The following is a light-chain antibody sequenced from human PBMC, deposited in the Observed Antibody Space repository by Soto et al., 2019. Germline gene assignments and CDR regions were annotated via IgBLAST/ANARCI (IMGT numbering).Light chain of an antibody. CDR3: QQYGSSLLT. J-gene: IGKJ4*01. V-gene: IGKV3-20*01. Sequence: EIVLTQSPGTLSLSPGERATLSCRASQSVNSSYLAWYQQKPGQAPRLLIYGASSRATGIPDRFSGSGSGTDFTLTIRRLEPEHFAVYYCQQYGSSLLTFGGGTKVEIK. CDR1: QSVNSSY. CDR2: GAS.